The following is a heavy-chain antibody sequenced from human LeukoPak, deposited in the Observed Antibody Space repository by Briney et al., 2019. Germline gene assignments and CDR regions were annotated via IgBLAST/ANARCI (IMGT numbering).Heavy chain of an antibody. CDR2: IYHSGST. Sequence: SETLSLTCTVSGYSISSGYYWGWIRQPPGKGLEWIGSIYHSGSTYYNPSLKSRVTISVDTSKNQLSLKLSSVTAADTAVYYCARAVGSSGWFNYYYYMDVWGKGTTVTVSS. CDR1: GYSISSGYY. V-gene: IGHV4-38-2*02. CDR3: ARAVGSSGWFNYYYYMDV. J-gene: IGHJ6*03. D-gene: IGHD6-19*01.